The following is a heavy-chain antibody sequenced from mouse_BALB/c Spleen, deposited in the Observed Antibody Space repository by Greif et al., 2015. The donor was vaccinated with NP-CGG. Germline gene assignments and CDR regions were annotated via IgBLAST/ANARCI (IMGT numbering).Heavy chain of an antibody. D-gene: IGHD2-3*01. CDR3: ARRRGMILFAY. Sequence: DLVKPGASVKLSCKASGYTFTSYWITWIKQRPGQGLEWIGRIAPGSGSTYYNEMFKGKATLTVDTSSSTAYIQLSSLSSEDSAVYFCARRRGMILFAYWGQGTLVTVSA. J-gene: IGHJ3*01. V-gene: IGHV1S41*01. CDR2: IAPGSGST. CDR1: GYTFTSYW.